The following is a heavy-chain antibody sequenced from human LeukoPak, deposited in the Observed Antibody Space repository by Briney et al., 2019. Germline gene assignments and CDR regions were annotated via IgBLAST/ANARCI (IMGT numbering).Heavy chain of an antibody. Sequence: GGSLRLSCSASGFTFSSYGMHWVRQAPGKGLEWVAFIRYDGSNKYYADSVKGRFTISRDNSKNTLYLQMNSLRAEDTAVYYCARVGSPYCTTASCGLYHFDYWGQGTLVTVSS. CDR1: GFTFSSYG. CDR2: IRYDGSNK. CDR3: ARVGSPYCTTASCGLYHFDY. V-gene: IGHV3-30*02. D-gene: IGHD2-2*01. J-gene: IGHJ4*02.